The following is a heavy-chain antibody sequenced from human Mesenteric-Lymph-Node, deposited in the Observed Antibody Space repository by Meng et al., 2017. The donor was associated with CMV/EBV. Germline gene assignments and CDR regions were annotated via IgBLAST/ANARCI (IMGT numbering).Heavy chain of an antibody. CDR3: AKDSHLYYYGSGSYSSGMDV. CDR2: ISGRGGDT. V-gene: IGHV3-23*01. D-gene: IGHD3-10*01. CDR1: GFTFSNYA. J-gene: IGHJ6*02. Sequence: GESLKISCAASGFTFSNYAMSWVRQAPGKGLEWVSSISGRGGDTYYEDSVKGRVTISRDNSGNTLYLQMNSLRAEDTAVYYCAKDSHLYYYGSGSYSSGMDVWGQGTTVTVSS.